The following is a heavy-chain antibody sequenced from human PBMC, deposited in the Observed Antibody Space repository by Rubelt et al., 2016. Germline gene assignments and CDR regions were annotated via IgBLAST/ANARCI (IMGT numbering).Heavy chain of an antibody. CDR2: IYSTGTTGST. CDR3: ARDRYRDYYDSRVSL. J-gene: IGHJ4*02. D-gene: IGHD3-22*01. CDR1: GFTVESNY. Sequence: GGSLRLSCACSGFTVESNYMSWVRQAPGKGLEWVSLIYSTGTTGSTYYADSVKGRFTISRDNSKNTLYLQMNSLRAEDTAVYYCARDRYRDYYDSRVSLWGQGTLVTVSS. V-gene: IGHV3-66*03.